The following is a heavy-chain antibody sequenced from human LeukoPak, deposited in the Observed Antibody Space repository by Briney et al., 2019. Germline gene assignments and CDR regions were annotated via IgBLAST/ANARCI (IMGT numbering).Heavy chain of an antibody. D-gene: IGHD5-12*01. J-gene: IGHJ4*02. Sequence: ASVKVSCKASGFTFSTYYMYWMRQAPGQGLEWMGWIRLRDGGAIYAERFQDRFTMTTDTSTNTASMELSGLRTDDTAVYFCARAGPVGSGHAGFYSDYWGQGTLVTVSS. CDR2: IRLRDGGA. V-gene: IGHV1-2*02. CDR1: GFTFSTYY. CDR3: ARAGPVGSGHAGFYSDY.